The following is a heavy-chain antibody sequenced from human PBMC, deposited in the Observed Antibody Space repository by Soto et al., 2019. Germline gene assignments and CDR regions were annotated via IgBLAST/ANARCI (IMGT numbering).Heavy chain of an antibody. CDR1: GFLFTGYY. CDR2: INPITGAT. CDR3: ARKHGDSDSFSLDV. V-gene: IGHV1-2*02. J-gene: IGHJ6*02. D-gene: IGHD3-10*01. Sequence: VASVKVSCKASGFLFTGYYIYWMRQAPGQGFECMGWINPITGATNYAQKFQGRVTMTRDTSVSTAYMDLSGLRSDDSAVYYCARKHGDSDSFSLDVWGQGTTVTVSS.